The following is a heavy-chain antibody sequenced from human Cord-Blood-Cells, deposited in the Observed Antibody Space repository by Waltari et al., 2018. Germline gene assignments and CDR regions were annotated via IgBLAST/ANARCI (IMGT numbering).Heavy chain of an antibody. D-gene: IGHD6-19*01. Sequence: EVQLVESGGGLVQPGRSLRRSCTASGFTFGDYAMSWVRQAPGKGLEWVGFIRSKAYGGTTEYAASVKGRFTISRDDSKSIAYLQMNSLKTEDTAVYYCTRDKIAVAGFLDYWGQGTLVTVSS. CDR3: TRDKIAVAGFLDY. J-gene: IGHJ4*02. CDR1: GFTFGDYA. V-gene: IGHV3-49*04. CDR2: IRSKAYGGTT.